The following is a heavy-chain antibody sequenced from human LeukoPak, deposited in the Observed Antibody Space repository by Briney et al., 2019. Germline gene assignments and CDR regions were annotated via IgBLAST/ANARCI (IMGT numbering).Heavy chain of an antibody. CDR1: GFTFDDYA. D-gene: IGHD6-19*01. Sequence: PGGSLRLSCAASGFTFDDYAMHWVRQAPGKGLEWVSGISWNSGTIGYADSVKGRFTISRDNAKNSLYLQMNSLRAEDTALYYCASQPAYSSGWYDYWGQGTTVTVSS. J-gene: IGHJ4*03. CDR2: ISWNSGTI. CDR3: ASQPAYSSGWYDY. V-gene: IGHV3-9*01.